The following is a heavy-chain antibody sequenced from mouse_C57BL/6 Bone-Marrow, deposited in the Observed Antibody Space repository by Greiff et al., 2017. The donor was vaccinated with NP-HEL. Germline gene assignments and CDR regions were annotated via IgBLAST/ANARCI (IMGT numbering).Heavy chain of an antibody. CDR1: GFSLSTFGMG. CDR3: ARLLTTVVADYFDY. Sequence: QVQLKESGPGILQPSQTLSLTCSFSGFSLSTFGMGVGWIRQPSGKGLEWLAHIWWDDDKYYNPALKSRLTISKDTSKNQVILKIANVDTADTATYYCARLLTTVVADYFDYWGQGTTLTVSS. V-gene: IGHV8-8*01. J-gene: IGHJ2*01. D-gene: IGHD1-1*01. CDR2: IWWDDDK.